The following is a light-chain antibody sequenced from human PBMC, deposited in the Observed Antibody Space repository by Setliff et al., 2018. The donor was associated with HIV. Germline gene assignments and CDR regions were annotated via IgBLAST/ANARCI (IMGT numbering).Light chain of an antibody. CDR2: EVS. CDR1: SSDVGGYNW. J-gene: IGLJ1*01. V-gene: IGLV2-14*01. Sequence: SALAQPASVSGSPGQSITISRTGTSSDVGGYNWVSWYQQHPGKAPKLMIYEVSNRPSGVSNRFSGSKSGSTASLTISGLQAEDEADYYCTSYTRDNTITRVFGTGTKVTVL. CDR3: TSYTRDNTITRV.